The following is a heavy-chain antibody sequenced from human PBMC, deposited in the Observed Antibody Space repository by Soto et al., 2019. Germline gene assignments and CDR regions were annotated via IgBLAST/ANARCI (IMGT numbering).Heavy chain of an antibody. V-gene: IGHV3-48*01. CDR2: ISSSGNTI. Sequence: PGGSLSLSCAASGFPFSGYGIPWDRQAPGKGREWVSSISSSGNTIYSADSVKGRFTISRDKAKKSLYLQMNSLRAEDTAVYYCARKTGTGAFDIWGQGTMVTVSS. CDR1: GFPFSGYG. D-gene: IGHD1-1*01. J-gene: IGHJ3*02. CDR3: ARKTGTGAFDI.